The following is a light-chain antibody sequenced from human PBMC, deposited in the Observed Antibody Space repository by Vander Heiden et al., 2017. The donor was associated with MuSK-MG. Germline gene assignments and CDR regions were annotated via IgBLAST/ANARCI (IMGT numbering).Light chain of an antibody. CDR1: SSNIGSNT. Sequence: QSVLTQPPSASGTPGQWVTISCSGSSSNIGSNTVNWYQQLPGTAPKLLIYSNNQRTSGVPDRFSGSKSGTSASLAISGLQAEDEADYYCAAWDDSRVVFGGGTKLTVL. J-gene: IGLJ2*01. CDR2: SNN. V-gene: IGLV1-44*01. CDR3: AAWDDSRVV.